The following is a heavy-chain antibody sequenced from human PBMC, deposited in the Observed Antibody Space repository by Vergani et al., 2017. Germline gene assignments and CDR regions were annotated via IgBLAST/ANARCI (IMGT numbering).Heavy chain of an antibody. D-gene: IGHD1-1*01. CDR3: ARHLLDYWYFDL. V-gene: IGHV4-31*03. CDR1: VGSISSGGYY. J-gene: IGHJ2*01. Sequence: QVQLQQWGAGLLKPSQTLSLPCTFSVGSISSGGYYWSWIRQHPGKGLEWIGYIYYSGSTYYNPSLKSRVTISVDTSKNQFSLKLSSVTAADTAVYYCARHLLDYWYFDLWGRGTLVTVSS. CDR2: IYYSGST.